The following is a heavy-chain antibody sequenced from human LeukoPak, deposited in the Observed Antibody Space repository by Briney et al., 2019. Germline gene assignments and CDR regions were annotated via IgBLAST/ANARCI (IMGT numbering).Heavy chain of an antibody. CDR1: GGSISSGYYY. D-gene: IGHD3-3*01. CDR3: ARGYYDFWSGYYSPANYYMDV. Sequence: PSQTLSLTCTVSGGSISSGYYYWSWIRQPAGKGLEWIGRIFTSGSTNYNPSLKSRVTISVDTSKNQFSLKLSSVTAADTAVYYCARGYYDFWSGYYSPANYYMDVWGKGTTVTVSS. CDR2: IFTSGST. V-gene: IGHV4-61*02. J-gene: IGHJ6*03.